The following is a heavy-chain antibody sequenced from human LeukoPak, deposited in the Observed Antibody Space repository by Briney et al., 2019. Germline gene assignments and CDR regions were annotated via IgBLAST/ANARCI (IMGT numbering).Heavy chain of an antibody. J-gene: IGHJ4*02. V-gene: IGHV3-11*01. D-gene: IGHD5-24*01. CDR2: ISSSGSTI. CDR1: GFTFSNYA. Sequence: GGSLRLSCAASGFTFSNYAISWIRQAPGKGLEWVSYISSSGSTIYYADSVKGRFTISRDNAKNSLYLQMNSLRAEDTAVYYCARDRDGYNSRGPGTFDYWGQGTLVTVSS. CDR3: ARDRDGYNSRGPGTFDY.